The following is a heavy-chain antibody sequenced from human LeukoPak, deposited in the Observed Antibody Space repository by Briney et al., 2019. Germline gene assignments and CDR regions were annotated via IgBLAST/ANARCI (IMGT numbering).Heavy chain of an antibody. CDR3: ASPPYYYDSSGYYHDAFDI. J-gene: IGHJ3*02. V-gene: IGHV4-34*01. D-gene: IGHD3-22*01. CDR1: GGSFSGYY. CDR2: INHSGST. Sequence: SETLSLTCAVYGGSFSGYYWSWIRQPPGKGLEWIGEINHSGSTNYNPSLKSRVTISVDTSKNQFSLKLSSVTAADTAVYYCASPPYYYDSSGYYHDAFDIWGQGTWSPSLQ.